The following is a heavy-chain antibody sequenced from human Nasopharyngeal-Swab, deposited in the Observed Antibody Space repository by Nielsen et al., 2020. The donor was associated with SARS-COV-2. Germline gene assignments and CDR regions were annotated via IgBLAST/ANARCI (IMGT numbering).Heavy chain of an antibody. D-gene: IGHD2-15*01. Sequence: GEFLKISCAASGFTFSSYWMHWVRQAPGKGLVWVSRINSDGSSTSYADSVKGRFTISRDNAKNTLYLQMNSLRAEDTAVYYCARDPIVVVVAATGWFDPWGQGTLVTVSS. CDR3: ARDPIVVVVAATGWFDP. V-gene: IGHV3-74*01. CDR1: GFTFSSYW. CDR2: INSDGSST. J-gene: IGHJ5*02.